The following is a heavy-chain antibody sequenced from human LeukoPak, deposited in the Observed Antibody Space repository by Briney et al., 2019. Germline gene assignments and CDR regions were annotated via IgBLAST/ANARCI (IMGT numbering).Heavy chain of an antibody. Sequence: ASVKVSCKSSGYTFTSYAMHWVRQAPGQRLEWMGWINAGNGNTKYSQEFQGRVTITRDTSASTAYLELNSLRSEDMAVYYCAREAYSGSSGVDYWGQGTLVTVSS. J-gene: IGHJ4*02. CDR1: GYTFTSYA. V-gene: IGHV1-3*03. D-gene: IGHD1-26*01. CDR2: INAGNGNT. CDR3: AREAYSGSSGVDY.